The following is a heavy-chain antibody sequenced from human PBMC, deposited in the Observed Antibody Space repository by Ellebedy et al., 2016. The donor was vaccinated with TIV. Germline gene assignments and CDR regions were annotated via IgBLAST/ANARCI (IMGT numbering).Heavy chain of an antibody. CDR2: INNSGST. Sequence: MPSETLSLTCAVYGGSFSGYYWSWIRQPPGKGLEWIGEINNSGSTNYNPSLKSRVTISVDTSKNQFSLKLSSVTAADTAVYYCARGNPIAAAGNHVDYWGQGTLVTVSS. D-gene: IGHD6-13*01. V-gene: IGHV4-34*01. J-gene: IGHJ4*02. CDR1: GGSFSGYY. CDR3: ARGNPIAAAGNHVDY.